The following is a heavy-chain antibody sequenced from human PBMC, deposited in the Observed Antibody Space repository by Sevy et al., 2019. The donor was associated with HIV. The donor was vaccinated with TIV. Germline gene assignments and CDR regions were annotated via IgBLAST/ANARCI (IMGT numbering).Heavy chain of an antibody. CDR3: TRAIDY. CDR1: GFTFADYA. Sequence: GGSLRLSCTASGFTFADYAVSWFRQAPGKGLEWVGFIRSKPHGGTTEYAASVKGRFTISRDDSKSIAYLQMNSLKTEVTAMYYCTRAIDYWCQGALVTVSS. CDR2: IRSKPHGGTT. V-gene: IGHV3-49*03. J-gene: IGHJ4*02.